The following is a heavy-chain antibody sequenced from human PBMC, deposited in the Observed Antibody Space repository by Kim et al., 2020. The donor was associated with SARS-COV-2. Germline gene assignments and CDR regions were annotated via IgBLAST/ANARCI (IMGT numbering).Heavy chain of an antibody. D-gene: IGHD6-19*01. CDR3: VRGSQPWLERGAFDI. Sequence: GGSLRLSCAASGFTFSSYAMHWVRQAPGKGLEWVSVISYDGSNIYYADSVKGRFTISRDNSKNTLYLQMNSLRAEDTAVYYCVRGSQPWLERGAFDIWGQGTMVTVSS. J-gene: IGHJ3*02. V-gene: IGHV3-30-3*01. CDR2: ISYDGSNI. CDR1: GFTFSSYA.